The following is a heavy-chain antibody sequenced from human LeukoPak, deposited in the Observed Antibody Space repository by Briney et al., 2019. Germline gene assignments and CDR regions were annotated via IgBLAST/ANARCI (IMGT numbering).Heavy chain of an antibody. V-gene: IGHV1-46*01. Sequence: ASVKVSCKASGYTFTSYYMHWVRQAPGQGLEWMGIINPSGGSTSYAQKFQGRVTMTRDTSTSTVYMELSSLRSEDTAVYYCARGLGYRTYGYYYYMDVWGKGTTVTVSS. CDR3: ARGLGYRTYGYYYYMDV. D-gene: IGHD5-18*01. CDR1: GYTFTSYY. CDR2: INPSGGST. J-gene: IGHJ6*03.